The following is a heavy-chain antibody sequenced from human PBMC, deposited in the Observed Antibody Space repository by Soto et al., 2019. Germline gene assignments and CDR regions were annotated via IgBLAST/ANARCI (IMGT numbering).Heavy chain of an antibody. Sequence: PSETLSLTCTVSGGSISSYYWSWIRQPPGKGLEWIGYIYYSGSTNYNPSLKSRVTISVDTSKNQFSLKLSSVTAADTAVYYCATIAVAGTVYFDYWGQGTLVTVSS. CDR3: ATIAVAGTVYFDY. J-gene: IGHJ4*02. CDR1: GGSISSYY. CDR2: IYYSGST. D-gene: IGHD6-19*01. V-gene: IGHV4-59*01.